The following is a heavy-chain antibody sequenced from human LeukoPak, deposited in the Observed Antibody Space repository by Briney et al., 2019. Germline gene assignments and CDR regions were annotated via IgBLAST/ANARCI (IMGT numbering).Heavy chain of an antibody. CDR2: ISSTSTTI. Sequence: PGGSLRLSCAASGFTFSSYSMNRVRQAPGKRLEWVSSISSTSTTIYYADSVKGRFTISRDNAKNSLYLQMNSLRDEDTAVYYCARTYGSGTNFDYWGQGTLVTVSS. J-gene: IGHJ4*02. CDR3: ARTYGSGTNFDY. V-gene: IGHV3-48*02. CDR1: GFTFSSYS. D-gene: IGHD6-19*01.